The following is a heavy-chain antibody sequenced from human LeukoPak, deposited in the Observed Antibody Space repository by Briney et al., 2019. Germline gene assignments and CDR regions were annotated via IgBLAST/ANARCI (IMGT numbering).Heavy chain of an antibody. CDR3: ATDHSMANTAWWFDP. J-gene: IGHJ5*02. V-gene: IGHV1-46*01. CDR2: INPSGTGT. D-gene: IGHD5-24*01. Sequence: ASVKVSCKASGYTFTGYYMHWVRQAPGRGLEWMGVINPSGTGTSYAQKFQGRITMSRDTSTSTVYMELSSLRSEDTAFYYCATDHSMANTAWWFDPWGQGTLVTVSS. CDR1: GYTFTGYY.